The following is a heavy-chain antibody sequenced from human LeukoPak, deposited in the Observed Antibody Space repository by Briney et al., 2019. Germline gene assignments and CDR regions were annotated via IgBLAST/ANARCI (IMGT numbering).Heavy chain of an antibody. V-gene: IGHV3-74*01. Sequence: GGSLRLSCAASGFTFSSYWMHWVRQAPGKGLVWVSRINSDGSSTSYADSVKGRFTISRDNAKNTLYLQMNSLRAVDTAVYYCARAPRGSSTSCFYWGQGTLVTVSS. J-gene: IGHJ4*02. CDR2: INSDGSST. CDR1: GFTFSSYW. D-gene: IGHD2-2*01. CDR3: ARAPRGSSTSCFY.